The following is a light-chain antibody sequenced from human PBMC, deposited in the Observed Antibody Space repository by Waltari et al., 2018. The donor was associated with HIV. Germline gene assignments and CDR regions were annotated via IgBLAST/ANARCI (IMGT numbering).Light chain of an antibody. J-gene: IGKJ2*01. Sequence: DIVMTQSSLSLPVTHGESASISCRSSPSLLHSNGYNYLDWYLQKPGQSPQLLIYLGSNRASGVPDRFSGSGSGTDFTLKISRVEAEDVGVYYCMQALQTPYTFGQGTKLEIK. CDR2: LGS. V-gene: IGKV2-28*01. CDR1: PSLLHSNGYNY. CDR3: MQALQTPYT.